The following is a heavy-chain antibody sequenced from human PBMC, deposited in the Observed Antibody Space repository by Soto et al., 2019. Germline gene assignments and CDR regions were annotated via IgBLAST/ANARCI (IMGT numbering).Heavy chain of an antibody. Sequence: SAIPCLTAPTAGVYLSSDYWSWLRMPPGKGLEWIGYIYYSGSTNYNPSLKSRVTISVDTSKNQFSLKLSSVTAADTAVDYCPRDLGSADDAVDKWGQGTMDT. CDR1: GVYLSSDY. CDR3: PRDLGSADDAVDK. CDR2: IYYSGST. V-gene: IGHV4-59*01. J-gene: IGHJ3*02. D-gene: IGHD1-26*01.